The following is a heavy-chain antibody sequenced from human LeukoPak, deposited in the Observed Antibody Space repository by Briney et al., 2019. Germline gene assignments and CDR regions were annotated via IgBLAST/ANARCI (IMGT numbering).Heavy chain of an antibody. CDR3: ACYSYGSEMFDP. CDR2: TSHDGGKK. J-gene: IGHJ5*02. Sequence: GGSLRLSCEASGFTFNTYATHWVRQAPGKGLEWVAVTSHDGGKKYYADSVKGRFTISRDNSKNTLYLQMNSLRAEDTAVYYCACYSYGSEMFDPWGQGTLVTVSS. D-gene: IGHD5-18*01. V-gene: IGHV3-30*03. CDR1: GFTFNTYA.